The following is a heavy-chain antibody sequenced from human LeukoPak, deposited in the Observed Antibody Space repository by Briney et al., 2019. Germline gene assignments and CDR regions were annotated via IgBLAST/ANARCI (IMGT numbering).Heavy chain of an antibody. Sequence: SETLSLTCAVYGGSFSGYYWSWIRQPPGKGLEWIGEINHSGSTDYKSSLKSRVTMSVDTSKYQFTLNLNSVTAADTAVYYCAKVYSSSSRDAFDVCGPGTMVTVSS. CDR2: INHSGST. CDR1: GGSFSGYY. V-gene: IGHV4-34*01. J-gene: IGHJ3*01. CDR3: AKVYSSSSRDAFDV. D-gene: IGHD6-6*01.